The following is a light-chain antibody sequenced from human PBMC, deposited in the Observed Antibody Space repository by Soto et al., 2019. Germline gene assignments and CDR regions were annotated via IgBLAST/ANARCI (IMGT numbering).Light chain of an antibody. CDR2: DTS. CDR3: QEYVHWPPGS. J-gene: IGKJ1*01. CDR1: QSVSSS. V-gene: IGKV3-15*01. Sequence: EIAVTQSPATLSVSPGERVTLSCRASQSVSSSLAWYQQRPGQAPRLLIYDTSTRAAGIAARFSGSGSGPEFPLTNSSLQSEDSAVYYCQEYVHWPPGSFGQGTTVEIK.